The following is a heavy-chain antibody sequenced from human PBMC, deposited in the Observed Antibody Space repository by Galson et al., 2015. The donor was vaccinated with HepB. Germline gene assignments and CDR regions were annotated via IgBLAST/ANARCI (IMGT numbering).Heavy chain of an antibody. CDR3: ARLDHLTTVVTFDAFDI. CDR1: GGSFSGYY. V-gene: IGHV4-59*01. Sequence: QVQLQESGTGLVKPSETLSLTCAVYGGSFSGYYRSWIRQPPGKGLEWIGYIYYSGSTNYNPSLKSRVTISVDTSKNQFSLKLSSVTAADTAVYYCARLDHLTTVVTFDAFDIWGQGTMVTVSS. D-gene: IGHD4-23*01. CDR2: IYYSGST. J-gene: IGHJ3*02.